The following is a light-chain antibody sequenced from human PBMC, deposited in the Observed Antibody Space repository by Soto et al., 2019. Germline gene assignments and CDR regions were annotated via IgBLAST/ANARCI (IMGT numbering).Light chain of an antibody. CDR2: DAS. J-gene: IGKJ1*01. CDR1: QDITSY. Sequence: DIQMTQSPSSLSASVGDRVTITCQASQDITSYLNWYQHKPGKAPKLLIYDASILEAGVPSRFSGSGSGTDFTFTISSLQPEDVATYYCLLDFRYFWAFGQGTKVEIK. CDR3: LLDFRYFWA. V-gene: IGKV1-33*01.